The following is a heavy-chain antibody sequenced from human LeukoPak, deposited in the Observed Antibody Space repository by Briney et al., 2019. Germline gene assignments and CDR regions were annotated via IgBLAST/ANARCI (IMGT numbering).Heavy chain of an antibody. CDR3: AKSAYYDSSGFYREYYFDY. CDR1: GFTFSDYY. D-gene: IGHD3-22*01. J-gene: IGHJ4*02. CDR2: ISSRGSTI. V-gene: IGHV3-11*01. Sequence: GGSLRLSCAASGFTFSDYYMSWIRQAPGKGLEWVSYISSRGSTIYYADSVKGRFTISRDNAKSSLYLQMNSLRAEDTAVYYCAKSAYYDSSGFYREYYFDYWGQGTLVTVSS.